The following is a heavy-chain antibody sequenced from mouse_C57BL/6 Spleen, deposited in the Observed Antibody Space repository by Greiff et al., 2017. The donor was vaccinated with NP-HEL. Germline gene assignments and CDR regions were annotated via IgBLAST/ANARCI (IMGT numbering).Heavy chain of an antibody. CDR2: IYPGDGDT. J-gene: IGHJ1*03. V-gene: IGHV1-82*01. CDR3: ARQGNYYGSSYGGYFDV. CDR1: GYAFSSSW. D-gene: IGHD1-1*01. Sequence: QVQLQQSGPELVKPGASVKISCKASGYAFSSSWMNWVKQRPGKGLEWIGRIYPGDGDTNYNGKFKGKATLTADKSSSTAYMQLSSLTSEDSAVYFCARQGNYYGSSYGGYFDVWGTGTTVTVSS.